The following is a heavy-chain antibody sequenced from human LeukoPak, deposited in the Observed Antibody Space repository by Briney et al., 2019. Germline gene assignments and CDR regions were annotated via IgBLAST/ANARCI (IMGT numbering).Heavy chain of an antibody. V-gene: IGHV3-7*01. J-gene: IGHJ4*02. D-gene: IGHD6-13*01. Sequence: GGSLRLSCAASGFTFSGYWMSWVPQAPGKGLEWVANIKQDGSEKHYVDSVKGRFTISRDNAKNSLSLQMNSLRVEDTAVYYCARPRATGIDPLDCWGQGTLVAVST. CDR3: ARPRATGIDPLDC. CDR1: GFTFSGYW. CDR2: IKQDGSEK.